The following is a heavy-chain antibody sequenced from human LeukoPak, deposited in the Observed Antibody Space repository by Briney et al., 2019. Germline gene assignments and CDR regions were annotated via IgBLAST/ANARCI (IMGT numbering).Heavy chain of an antibody. CDR3: ARVVGSGSYYYYYYMDV. CDR1: GYTFTSYV. CDR2: ISAYNGNT. J-gene: IGHJ6*03. V-gene: IGHV1-18*01. Sequence: GASVKVSCKASGYTFTSYVISWVRQAPGQGLEWMGCISAYNGNTNYAQKLQGRVTMTTDTSTSTAYMELRSLRSDDTAVYYCARVVGSGSYYYYYYMDVWGKGTTVTVSS. D-gene: IGHD3-10*01.